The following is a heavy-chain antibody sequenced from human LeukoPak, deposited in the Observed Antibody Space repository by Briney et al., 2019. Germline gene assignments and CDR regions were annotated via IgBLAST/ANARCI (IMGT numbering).Heavy chain of an antibody. J-gene: IGHJ4*02. V-gene: IGHV1-2*02. CDR2: INPNSGVT. D-gene: IGHD5-24*01. Sequence: ASVKVSCKASGYTFTGYYIYWVRQAPGQGLEWMGWINPNSGVTNYAQKFQGRVTMTRDTSISTAYMELNRLRSDDTAVYYCARGDGDGYNFWYWGQGTLVTVPS. CDR3: ARGDGDGYNFWY. CDR1: GYTFTGYY.